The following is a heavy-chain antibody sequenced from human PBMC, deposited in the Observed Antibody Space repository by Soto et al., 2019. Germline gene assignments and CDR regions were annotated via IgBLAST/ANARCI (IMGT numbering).Heavy chain of an antibody. CDR1: GGSFSGYY. CDR3: ASEIDNLVNYYYYYMDV. Sequence: TSETLSLTCAVYGGSFSGYYWSWIRQPPGKGLEWIGEINHSGSTNYNPSLKSRVTISVDTSKNQFSLKLSSVTAADTAVYYCASEIDNLVNYYYYYMDVWGKGTTVTVSS. CDR2: INHSGST. J-gene: IGHJ6*03. D-gene: IGHD1-20*01. V-gene: IGHV4-34*01.